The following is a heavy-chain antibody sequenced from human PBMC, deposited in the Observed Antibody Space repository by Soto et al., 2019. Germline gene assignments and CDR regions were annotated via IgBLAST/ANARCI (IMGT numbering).Heavy chain of an antibody. J-gene: IGHJ6*02. CDR1: GGTFSSYA. CDR3: ASARFLGTIPLPLCYYGMDV. CDR2: IIPIFGTA. D-gene: IGHD1-1*01. Sequence: QVQLVQSGAEVKKPGSSVKVSCKASGGTFSSYAISWVRQAPGQGLEWMGGIIPIFGTANYAQKFQGRVTITADKSTSTAYMELSSLRSEDTAVYYCASARFLGTIPLPLCYYGMDVWGQGTTVTVSS. V-gene: IGHV1-69*06.